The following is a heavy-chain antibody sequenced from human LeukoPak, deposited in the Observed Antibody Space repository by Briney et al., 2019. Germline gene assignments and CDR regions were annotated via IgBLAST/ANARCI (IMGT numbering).Heavy chain of an antibody. Sequence: GRSLRLSCAASIFTFSSYGMHWVRQAPGKGLEWVAVISYDGSNKYYADSVKGRFTISRDNSKNTLYLQMNSLRAEDTAVYYCARPDIVATISSFDYWGQGTLVTVSS. V-gene: IGHV3-30*03. CDR3: ARPDIVATISSFDY. J-gene: IGHJ4*02. CDR2: ISYDGSNK. CDR1: IFTFSSYG. D-gene: IGHD5-12*01.